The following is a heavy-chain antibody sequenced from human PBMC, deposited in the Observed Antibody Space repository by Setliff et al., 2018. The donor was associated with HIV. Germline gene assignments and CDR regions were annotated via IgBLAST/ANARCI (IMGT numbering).Heavy chain of an antibody. J-gene: IGHJ3*02. Sequence: PSETLSLTCTVSGGSISSYYWSWIRQPPGKGLEWIWSIYYSGSTNYNPSLKSRVTISVDTSKNQFSLKLSSVTAADTAVYYCASPRATIKPDAFDIWGQGTMVTVSS. V-gene: IGHV4-59*01. CDR1: GGSISSYY. CDR2: IYYSGST. D-gene: IGHD5-12*01. CDR3: ASPRATIKPDAFDI.